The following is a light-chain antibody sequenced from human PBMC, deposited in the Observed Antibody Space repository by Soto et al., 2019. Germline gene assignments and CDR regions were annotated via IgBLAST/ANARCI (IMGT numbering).Light chain of an antibody. J-gene: IGKJ1*01. CDR1: QSLRSS. V-gene: IGKV3-15*01. Sequence: ETMVTQSPDTLSVSLGERATLSCRASQSLRSSLAWYQQKPGQAPRLLIYDASTRATGIPARFSGSGSGTDFTLTISDVQPEDFALYYCHQRQSWPRTFGQGTKVDIK. CDR3: HQRQSWPRT. CDR2: DAS.